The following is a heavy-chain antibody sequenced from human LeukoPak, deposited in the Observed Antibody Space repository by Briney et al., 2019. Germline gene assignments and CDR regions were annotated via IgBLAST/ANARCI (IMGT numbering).Heavy chain of an antibody. CDR3: ARLSSGYYYMGSWFDP. V-gene: IGHV4-38-2*02. CDR1: GYSISSGYY. J-gene: IGHJ5*02. CDR2: IYHSGST. D-gene: IGHD3-22*01. Sequence: SETLSLTCTVSGYSISSGYYWGWIRQPPGKGLEWIGSIYHSGSTYYNPSLKSRVTISVDTSKNQFSLKLSSVTAADTAVYYCARLSSGYYYMGSWFDPWGQGTLVTVSS.